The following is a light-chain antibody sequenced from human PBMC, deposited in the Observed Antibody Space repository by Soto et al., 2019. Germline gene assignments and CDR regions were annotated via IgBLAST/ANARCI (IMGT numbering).Light chain of an antibody. V-gene: IGLV2-8*01. CDR1: SSDVGGYNY. J-gene: IGLJ2*01. CDR3: SSYAGSNNHVV. Sequence: QSALTQPPSASGSPGQSVTISCTGTSSDVGGYNYVSWYQQHPGKAPKFMIYEVSKRPSGVPDRFSGSKSGNTASLTVSGLQAEDEADYYCSSYAGSNNHVVFGGGTMLTVL. CDR2: EVS.